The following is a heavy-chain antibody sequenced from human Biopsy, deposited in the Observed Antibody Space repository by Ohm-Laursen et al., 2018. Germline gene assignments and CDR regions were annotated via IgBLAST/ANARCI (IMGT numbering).Heavy chain of an antibody. Sequence: SSVKVSCKASGYKFTSYGMSWVRQAPGQGFEWMGRISSYNGNTNYAQKFQGRITMTIDAATSTGYMDLRSLKLDDTAVYYCARIAAAGWDDYWGQGTLVTVSS. CDR1: GYKFTSYG. D-gene: IGHD6-25*01. CDR3: ARIAAAGWDDY. J-gene: IGHJ4*02. CDR2: ISSYNGNT. V-gene: IGHV1-18*01.